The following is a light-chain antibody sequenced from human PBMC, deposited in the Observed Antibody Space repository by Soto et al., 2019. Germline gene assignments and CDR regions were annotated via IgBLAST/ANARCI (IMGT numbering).Light chain of an antibody. CDR2: LEGSGSY. CDR1: SGHSSYI. V-gene: IGLV4-60*02. J-gene: IGLJ2*01. Sequence: QLVLTQSSSASASLGSSVKLTCTLSSGHSSYIIAWHHQQPGKAPRYLMKLEGSGSYNKGSGVPDRFSDSSSGADRYLTISNLQFEDEANYYCETWDSNTRVFGGGTQLTVL. CDR3: ETWDSNTRV.